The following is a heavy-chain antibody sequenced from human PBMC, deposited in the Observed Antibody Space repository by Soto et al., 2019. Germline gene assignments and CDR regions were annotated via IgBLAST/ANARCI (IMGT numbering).Heavy chain of an antibody. J-gene: IGHJ4*02. Sequence: EVQLLDSGGGLVQPGGSLRLSCAASGFTFSNYAMTWVRQGPGKGLEWVSGISGSGGRSYYADSVKGRFTISRDNSKSTLYLQMNSLRAEDTAVYYCAKAYFVWSSEQPYYSDYWGQGTLVTVSS. CDR1: GFTFSNYA. CDR3: AKAYFVWSSEQPYYSDY. D-gene: IGHD3-16*01. V-gene: IGHV3-23*01. CDR2: ISGSGGRS.